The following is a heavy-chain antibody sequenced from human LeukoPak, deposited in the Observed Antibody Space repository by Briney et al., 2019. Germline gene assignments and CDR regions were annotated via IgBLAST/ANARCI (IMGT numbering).Heavy chain of an antibody. J-gene: IGHJ4*02. CDR3: ARFYGDDSPGYFDY. Sequence: PGRSLRLSCVGYGFTFGGNGIHWVRQAPGKGLEWLAVIWFDGSREYYADSVKGRFTISRENYKNTAYLQMSSLRAEDTAMYYCARFYGDDSPGYFDYWGQGTLVSVSS. V-gene: IGHV3-33*01. CDR2: IWFDGSRE. CDR1: GFTFGGNG. D-gene: IGHD4-23*01.